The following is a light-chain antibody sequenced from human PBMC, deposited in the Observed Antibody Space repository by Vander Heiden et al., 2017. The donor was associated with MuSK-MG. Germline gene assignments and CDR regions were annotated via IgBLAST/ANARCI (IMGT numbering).Light chain of an antibody. CDR1: QTITRY. J-gene: IGKJ1*01. Sequence: DIQLTQSPFSLSASVGDRVTITCRASQTITRYLNWYQQKPGKAPTLLIYGISTLQSGVPPRFSGSGSATTFTLDISGLQPEDVATYYCQQSSSNPRTFGQGTKV. V-gene: IGKV1-39*01. CDR2: GIS. CDR3: QQSSSNPRT.